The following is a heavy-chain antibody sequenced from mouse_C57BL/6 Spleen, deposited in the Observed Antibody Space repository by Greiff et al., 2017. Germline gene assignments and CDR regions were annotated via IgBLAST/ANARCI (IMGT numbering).Heavy chain of an antibody. V-gene: IGHV14-2*01. J-gene: IGHJ3*02. CDR2: IDPEDGET. CDR3: ARYDYDRVLGY. Sequence: VQLQQSGAELVKPGASVKLSCTASGFNIKDYYMHWVKQRTEQGLEWIGRIDPEDGETKYAPNFQGKATITADTSSNTAYLQLSSLTSEDTAVYYCARYDYDRVLGYWGQGTLVTVSA. D-gene: IGHD2-4*01. CDR1: GFNIKDYY.